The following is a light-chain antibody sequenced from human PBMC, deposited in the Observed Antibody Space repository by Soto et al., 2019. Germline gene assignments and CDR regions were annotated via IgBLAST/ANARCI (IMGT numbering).Light chain of an antibody. J-gene: IGKJ1*01. CDR3: QLYGTSPKP. Sequence: DIVLTQSRGTLSLSPVERATLSCGASQSVTSNYLAWYQQKPGQAPRLLIFGASIRVTGIPDRFSGSGSGTDFTLSISRLEPEDFAVYYCQLYGTSPKPFCQGTKVDIK. CDR1: QSVTSNY. CDR2: GAS. V-gene: IGKV3-20*01.